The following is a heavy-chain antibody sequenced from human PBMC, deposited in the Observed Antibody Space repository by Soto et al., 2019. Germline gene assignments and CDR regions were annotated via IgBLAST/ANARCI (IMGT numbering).Heavy chain of an antibody. D-gene: IGHD3-22*01. CDR1: GGTFSSYA. V-gene: IGHV1-69*01. Sequence: QVQLVQSGAEVKKPGSSVKVSCKASGGTFSSYAISWVRQAPGQGLEWMGGIIPIFGTANYAQKFQGRVTITADESTSTAYMELSSLRSEDTAVYYCARGKRLDYYYDSSGVGFDYWGQGTLVTVSS. CDR3: ARGKRLDYYYDSSGVGFDY. J-gene: IGHJ4*02. CDR2: IIPIFGTA.